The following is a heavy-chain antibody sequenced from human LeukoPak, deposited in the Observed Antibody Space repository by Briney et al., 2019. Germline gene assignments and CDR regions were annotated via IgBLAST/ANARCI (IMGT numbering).Heavy chain of an antibody. J-gene: IGHJ5*02. CDR2: IYHTGST. D-gene: IGHD2-2*01. V-gene: IGHV4-30-2*01. CDR1: GGSISSGLYS. Sequence: SQTLSLTCDVSGGSISSGLYSWSWIRQPLGKGLEWIGYIYHTGSTYYNPSLKSRVTISVDTSKNQFSLRLSSVTAADTAVYYCARLQYCSGTSCYWFTPGAREPWSPSPQ. CDR3: ARLQYCSGTSCYWFTP.